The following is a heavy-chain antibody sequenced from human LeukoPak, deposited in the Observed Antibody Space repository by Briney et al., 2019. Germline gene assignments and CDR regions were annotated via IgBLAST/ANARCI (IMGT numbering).Heavy chain of an antibody. CDR2: ISSSSSFI. D-gene: IGHD3-16*02. Sequence: PGGSLRLSCAASGFTFNTYSMNWVRQAPGKGLEWVSSISSSSSFIYYADSVKGRFTISRDNAKNSLYLQMNSLRAEDTAAYYCAKDYVWGSYRYSGIDYWGQGTLVTVSS. CDR3: AKDYVWGSYRYSGIDY. V-gene: IGHV3-21*01. CDR1: GFTFNTYS. J-gene: IGHJ4*02.